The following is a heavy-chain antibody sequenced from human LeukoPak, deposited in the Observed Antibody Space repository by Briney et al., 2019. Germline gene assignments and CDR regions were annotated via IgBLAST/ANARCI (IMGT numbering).Heavy chain of an antibody. V-gene: IGHV3-74*01. J-gene: IGHJ4*02. CDR1: GFTFSSYA. CDR3: ARGLRGPDY. Sequence: GGSLRLSCAASGFTFSSYAMSWVRQAPGKGLVWVSRINNDGTGTSYADSVKGRFTISRDNAKNTLYLQMNSLRVEDTAVYYCARGLRGPDYWGQGTLVTVSS. D-gene: IGHD3-10*01. CDR2: INNDGTGT.